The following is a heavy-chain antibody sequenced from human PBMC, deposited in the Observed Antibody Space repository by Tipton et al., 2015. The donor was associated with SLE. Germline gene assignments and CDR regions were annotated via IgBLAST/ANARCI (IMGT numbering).Heavy chain of an antibody. D-gene: IGHD3-16*01. CDR3: ARGVSGYFHYCYMDV. CDR2: VSHTRST. J-gene: IGHJ6*03. CDR1: GGSISSYA. V-gene: IGHV4-34*01. Sequence: TLSLTCTVSGGSISSYAWSWVRQPPGKGLEWIGEVSHTRSTNYNPSLKSRGTISLDTSNNQFSLRLSSVTAADTAVYYCARGVSGYFHYCYMDVWGKGTTVTISS.